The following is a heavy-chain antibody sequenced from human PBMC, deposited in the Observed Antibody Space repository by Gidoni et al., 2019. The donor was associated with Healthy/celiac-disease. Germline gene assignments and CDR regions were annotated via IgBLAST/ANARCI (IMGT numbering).Heavy chain of an antibody. CDR1: GGSFSGYY. CDR2: INHSGST. J-gene: IGHJ5*02. V-gene: IGHV4-34*01. Sequence: QVQLQQWGAGLLKPSETLSLTCAVYGGSFSGYYWSWIRQPPGKGLEWIGEINHSGSTNYNPSLKSRVTISVDTSKNQFSLKLSSVTAADTAVYYCARRYYDFGVYSYWFDPWGQGTLVTVSS. D-gene: IGHD3-3*01. CDR3: ARRYYDFGVYSYWFDP.